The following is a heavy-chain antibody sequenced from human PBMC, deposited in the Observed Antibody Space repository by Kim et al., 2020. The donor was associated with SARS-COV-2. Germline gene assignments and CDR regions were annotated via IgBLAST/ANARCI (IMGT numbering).Heavy chain of an antibody. CDR1: GFTFSSYW. Sequence: GGSLRLSCAASGFTFSSYWMSWVRQAPGKGLEWVANIKQDGSEKYYVDSVKGRFTISRDNAKNSLYLQMNSLRAEDTAVYYCARGLSYDILTGYRGGDYWGQGTLVTVSS. V-gene: IGHV3-7*01. D-gene: IGHD3-9*01. CDR3: ARGLSYDILTGYRGGDY. J-gene: IGHJ4*02. CDR2: IKQDGSEK.